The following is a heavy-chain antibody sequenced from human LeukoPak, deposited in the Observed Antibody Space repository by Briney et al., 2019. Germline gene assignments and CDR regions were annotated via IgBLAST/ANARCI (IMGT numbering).Heavy chain of an antibody. V-gene: IGHV1-3*01. D-gene: IGHD6-19*01. CDR1: GYTFTSYA. J-gene: IGHJ4*02. CDR3: ARDTPTSSGWYSH. CDR2: INAGNGNT. Sequence: ASVKVSCKASGYTFTSYAMHWVRQAPGQRLEWLGWINAGNGNTKYSQKFQGRVTITRDTSASTAYMELSSLRSEDTAVYYCARDTPTSSGWYSHWGQGTLVTVSS.